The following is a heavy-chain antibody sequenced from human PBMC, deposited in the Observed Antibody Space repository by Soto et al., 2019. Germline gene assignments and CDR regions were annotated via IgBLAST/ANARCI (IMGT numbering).Heavy chain of an antibody. CDR2: ISHSGNT. Sequence: PSETLSLTFAVSGGFNSGGHWWSWVRQSPRKGLEWIGEISHSGNTNHNPSLKSRVTISIDKSKNQFSLKLTSVTAADTAVYYCASHRGNTYGPYDYWGQGTLVTVSS. CDR3: ASHRGNTYGPYDY. D-gene: IGHD5-18*01. J-gene: IGHJ4*02. CDR1: GGFNSGGHW. V-gene: IGHV4-4*02.